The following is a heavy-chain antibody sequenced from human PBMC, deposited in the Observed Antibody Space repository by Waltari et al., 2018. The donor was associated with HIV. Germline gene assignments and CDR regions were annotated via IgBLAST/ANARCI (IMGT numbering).Heavy chain of an antibody. D-gene: IGHD1-1*01. J-gene: IGHJ4*02. CDR3: AFGTGGLDY. CDR1: GFTFSSYS. CDR2: ISSSSSTI. Sequence: EVQLVESGGGLVQPGGSLRLSCAASGFTFSSYSMNWVRQAPGKGLEWVSCISSSSSTIYYADSVKGRFTIARDNAKNSLYLQMNSLRAEDTAVYYCAFGTGGLDYWGQGTLATVSS. V-gene: IGHV3-48*01.